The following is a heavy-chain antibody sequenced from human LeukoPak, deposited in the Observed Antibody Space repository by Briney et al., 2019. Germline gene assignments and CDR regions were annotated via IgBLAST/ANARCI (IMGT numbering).Heavy chain of an antibody. J-gene: IGHJ4*02. CDR1: GGSISSYY. CDR2: IYYSGST. Sequence: WETLSLTCTVSGGSISSYYWSWIRQPPGKGLEWIGYIYYSGSTNYNPSLKSRVTISVDTSKNQFSLKLSSVTAADTAVYYCARGRWGTGDYWGQGTLVTVSS. D-gene: IGHD3-16*01. V-gene: IGHV4-59*01. CDR3: ARGRWGTGDY.